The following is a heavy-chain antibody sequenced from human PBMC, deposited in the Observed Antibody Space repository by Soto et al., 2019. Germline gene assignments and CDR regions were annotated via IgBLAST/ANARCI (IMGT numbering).Heavy chain of an antibody. D-gene: IGHD3-22*01. V-gene: IGHV1-58*01. CDR2: IVVGSGNT. CDR1: GFTFTSSA. J-gene: IGHJ3*02. CDR3: AAETRRYYDSSGYPTHAFDI. Sequence: EASVKVSCKASGFTFTSSAVQWVRQARGQRLEWIGWIVVGSGNTNYAQKFQERVTITRDMSTSTAYMELSSLRSEDTAVYYCAAETRRYYDSSGYPTHAFDIWGQGTMVTVSS.